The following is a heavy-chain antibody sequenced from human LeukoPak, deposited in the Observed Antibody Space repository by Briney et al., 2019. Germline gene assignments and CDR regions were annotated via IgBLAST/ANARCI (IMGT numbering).Heavy chain of an antibody. D-gene: IGHD5-18*01. CDR3: ARRGYSYAQGYFDL. Sequence: PSETLSLTCTVSGGSISSSSHYWGWIRQPPGKGLEGIGAIHYSGNTYYNPSLRSRVTMSVDTSKSQYSLKLSSVTAADTAVYYCARRGYSYAQGYFDLWGRGTLVTVSS. V-gene: IGHV4-39*01. CDR1: GGSISSSSHY. CDR2: IHYSGNT. J-gene: IGHJ2*01.